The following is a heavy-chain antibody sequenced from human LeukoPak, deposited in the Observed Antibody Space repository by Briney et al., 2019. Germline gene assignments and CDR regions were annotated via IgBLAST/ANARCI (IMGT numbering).Heavy chain of an antibody. J-gene: IGHJ4*02. CDR1: GFSFSSYD. Sequence: GGSLRLSCAASGFSFSSYDMHWVRQAPGKGLEWVAFILYDGNNEYYADSVKGRFTISRDNSKNTLYLQMNSLRDDDTAVYYCAKVLYGYSAVGLLALDYWGQGTLVTVS. CDR2: ILYDGNNE. CDR3: AKVLYGYSAVGLLALDY. V-gene: IGHV3-30*02. D-gene: IGHD2-21*01.